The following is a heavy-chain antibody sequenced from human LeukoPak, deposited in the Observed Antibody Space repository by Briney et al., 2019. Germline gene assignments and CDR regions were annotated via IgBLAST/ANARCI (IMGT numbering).Heavy chain of an antibody. D-gene: IGHD3-22*01. V-gene: IGHV4-59*12. CDR2: IYYSGST. Sequence: TPSETLSLTCTVSGGSISSYYWSWIRQPPGKGLEWIGYIYYSGSTNYNPSLKSRVTISVDTSKNQFYLKLSSVTAADTAVYYCARDPDYYDSSGYFMGAFDIWGQGTMVTVSS. J-gene: IGHJ3*02. CDR1: GGSISSYY. CDR3: ARDPDYYDSSGYFMGAFDI.